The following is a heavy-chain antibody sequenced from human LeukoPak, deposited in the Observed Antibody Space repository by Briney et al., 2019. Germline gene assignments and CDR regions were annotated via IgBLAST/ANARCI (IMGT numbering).Heavy chain of an antibody. V-gene: IGHV3-21*01. D-gene: IGHD6-13*01. CDR3: ARDSRAAARDH. Sequence: GGSLRLSCAASGFTFSSYSMNWVRQAPGKGLEWVSSISSSSSYIYYADSVRGRFTISRDNAKNSLYLQMNSLRAEDTAVYYCARDSRAAARDHWGQGTLVTVSS. CDR2: ISSSSSYI. J-gene: IGHJ4*02. CDR1: GFTFSSYS.